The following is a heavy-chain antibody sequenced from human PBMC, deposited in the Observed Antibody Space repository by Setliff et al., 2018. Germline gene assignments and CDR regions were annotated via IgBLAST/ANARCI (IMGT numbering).Heavy chain of an antibody. CDR1: GGSFSTYY. D-gene: IGHD3-9*01. Sequence: KTSETLSLTCAVYGGSFSTYYWNWIRQPPGKGLEWIGEINHSGSTNYNPSLKSRVTISVDTSKNQFSLKLRSVTAADTAVYYCARAPNDLGVDWLFNNYFDYWGHGTLVTVSS. CDR3: ARAPNDLGVDWLFNNYFDY. CDR2: INHSGST. J-gene: IGHJ4*01. V-gene: IGHV4-34*01.